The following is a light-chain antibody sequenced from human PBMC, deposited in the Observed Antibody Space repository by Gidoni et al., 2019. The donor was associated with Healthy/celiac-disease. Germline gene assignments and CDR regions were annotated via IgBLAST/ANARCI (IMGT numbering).Light chain of an antibody. J-gene: IGLJ2*01. CDR3: CSFAGSGTFVL. Sequence: QSALTQPASVSGSPGQSITSSCTGTSSDVGSYNLVSWYQQHPGKAPKLMIYEVTKRPSGVSNRFSGSKSGNTASLTISGLQAEDEADYYCCSFAGSGTFVLFGGGTKLTVL. CDR1: SSDVGSYNL. CDR2: EVT. V-gene: IGLV2-23*02.